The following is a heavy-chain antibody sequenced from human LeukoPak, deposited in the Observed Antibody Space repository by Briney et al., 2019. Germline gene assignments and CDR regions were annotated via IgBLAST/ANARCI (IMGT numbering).Heavy chain of an antibody. D-gene: IGHD2-15*01. CDR3: AISPQGYCSGGSCYTLYYYYYMDV. Sequence: SVKVSCKGSGGTFSSYAISWVRQAPGQGLEWMGGIIPIFGTANYAQKFQGRVTITTDESTSTAYMELSSLRSEDTAVYYCAISPQGYCSGGSCYTLYYYYYMDVWGKGTTVTVSS. CDR1: GGTFSSYA. CDR2: IIPIFGTA. V-gene: IGHV1-69*05. J-gene: IGHJ6*03.